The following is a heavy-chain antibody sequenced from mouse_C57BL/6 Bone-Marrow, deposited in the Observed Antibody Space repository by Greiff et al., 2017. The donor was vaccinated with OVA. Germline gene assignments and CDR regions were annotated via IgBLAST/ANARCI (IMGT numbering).Heavy chain of an antibody. CDR2: IRNKANGYTP. J-gene: IGHJ4*01. V-gene: IGHV7-3*01. CDR3: ARGRAIDY. CDR1: GFNFTDDY. Sequence: EVKLVESGGGLVQPGGSLRRSCAASGFNFTDDYMSWVRQPPGKALEWLGFIRNKANGYTPEYSASVKGRFTISRDNSQSILYLQINALRAEGSATYYCARGRAIDYWGQGTSVTVSS.